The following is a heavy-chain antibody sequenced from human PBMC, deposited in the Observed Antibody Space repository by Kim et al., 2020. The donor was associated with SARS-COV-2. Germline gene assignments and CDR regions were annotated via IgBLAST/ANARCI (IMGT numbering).Heavy chain of an antibody. CDR3: ARPLYGDYGWLDY. CDR2: ISYDGSNK. Sequence: GGSLRLSCAASGFTFSSYAMHWVRQAPGKGLEWVAVISYDGSNKYYADSVKGRFTISRDNSKNTLYLQMNSLRAEDTAVYYCARPLYGDYGWLDYWGQGTLVTVSS. D-gene: IGHD4-17*01. V-gene: IGHV3-30-3*01. CDR1: GFTFSSYA. J-gene: IGHJ4*02.